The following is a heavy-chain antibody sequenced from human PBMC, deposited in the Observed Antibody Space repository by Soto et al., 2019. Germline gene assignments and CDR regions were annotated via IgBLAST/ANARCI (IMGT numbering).Heavy chain of an antibody. CDR3: AREIKGAAAWRPEQYYFDY. CDR2: INSDGSST. D-gene: IGHD6-13*01. CDR1: GFTFSSYW. V-gene: IGHV3-74*01. J-gene: IGHJ4*02. Sequence: PGGSLRLSCAASGFTFSSYWMHWVRQAPGKGLVWVSRINSDGSSTSYADSVKGRFTIPRDNAKNTLYLQMNSLRAEDTAVYYCAREIKGAAAWRPEQYYFDYWGQGTLVTVSS.